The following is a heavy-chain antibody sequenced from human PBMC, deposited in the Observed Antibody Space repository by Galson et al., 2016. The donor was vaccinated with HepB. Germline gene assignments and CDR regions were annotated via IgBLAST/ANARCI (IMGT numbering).Heavy chain of an antibody. V-gene: IGHV3-53*01. D-gene: IGHD2/OR15-2a*01. J-gene: IGHJ4*02. CDR3: ASVSVKSTYYFDY. CDR2: IYSGGST. CDR1: GFTVSSNY. Sequence: SLRLSCAASGFTVSSNYMSWVRQAPGKGLEWVSVIYSGGSTYYAGSVKGRFTISRDNSKNTLYLQMNSLRAEDTAVYYCASVSVKSTYYFDYWGQGTLVTVSS.